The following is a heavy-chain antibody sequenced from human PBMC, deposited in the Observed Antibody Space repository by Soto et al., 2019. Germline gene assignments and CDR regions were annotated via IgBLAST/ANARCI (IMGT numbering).Heavy chain of an antibody. V-gene: IGHV3-23*01. CDR2: ISGSGGST. D-gene: IGHD4-17*01. Sequence: PGGSMRLSCAASGFTFSSCAMSWVRPAPGQGLEWVSAISGSGGSTYYADSVKGLFTISRDNSKNTLYLQMSSLRAEDTAVYYCAKDLKESHTDLPYHYYGMDVWGQGTTVTVSS. J-gene: IGHJ6*02. CDR1: GFTFSSCA. CDR3: AKDLKESHTDLPYHYYGMDV.